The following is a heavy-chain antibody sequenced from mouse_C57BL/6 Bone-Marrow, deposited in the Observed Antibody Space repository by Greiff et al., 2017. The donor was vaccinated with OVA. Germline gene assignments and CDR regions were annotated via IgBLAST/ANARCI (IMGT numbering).Heavy chain of an antibody. CDR2: ISSGGSYT. CDR3: ARHDPGSSDDWYFDV. V-gene: IGHV5-6*01. D-gene: IGHD1-1*01. CDR1: GFTFSSYG. Sequence: DVHLVESGGDLVKPGGSLKLSCAASGFTFSSYGMSWVRQTPDKRLEWVATISSGGSYTYYPDSVKGRFTISRDNAKNTLYLQMSSLKSEDTAMYYCARHDPGSSDDWYFDVWGTGTTVTVSS. J-gene: IGHJ1*03.